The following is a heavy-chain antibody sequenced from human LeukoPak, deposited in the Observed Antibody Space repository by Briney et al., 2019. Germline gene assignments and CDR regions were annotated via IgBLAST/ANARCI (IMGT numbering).Heavy chain of an antibody. J-gene: IGHJ4*02. V-gene: IGHV3-23*01. CDR1: GFTFSSSA. CDR2: ISASGGST. CDR3: ATRGGPSTFGELLVALDY. Sequence: GGSLRLSCAASGFTFSSSAMSWVRQVPGKGLEWVSGISASGGSTSYADSVRGRFTISRDNSKNTLYLQMNSLRAEDTAVYYCATRGGPSTFGELLVALDYWGQGTLVTVSS. D-gene: IGHD3-10*01.